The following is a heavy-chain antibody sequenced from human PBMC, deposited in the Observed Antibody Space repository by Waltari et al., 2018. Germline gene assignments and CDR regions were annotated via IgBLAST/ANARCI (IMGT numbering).Heavy chain of an antibody. CDR1: GGSFSGYY. CDR3: ARLFPNYDILTGHYYYYGMDV. V-gene: IGHV4-34*01. CDR2: INHRGST. J-gene: IGHJ6*02. Sequence: QVQLQQWGAGLLKPSETLSLTCAVYGGSFSGYYWSWIRQPPGKGLEWIGEINHRGSTNYNPSLKSRVTISVDTSKNQFSLKLSSVTAADTAVYYCARLFPNYDILTGHYYYYGMDVWGQGTTVTVSS. D-gene: IGHD3-9*01.